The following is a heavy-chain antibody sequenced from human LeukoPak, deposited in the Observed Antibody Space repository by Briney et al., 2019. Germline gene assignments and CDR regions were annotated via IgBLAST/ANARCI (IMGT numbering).Heavy chain of an antibody. Sequence: SETLSLTCTVSGGSISSHYWSWIRQPPGKRLEWIGYIYYSGSTNYNPSLKSRVTISVDTSKNQFSLKLSSVTAADTAVYYCARDSEVTRFDYWGQGTLVTVSS. CDR1: GGSISSHY. CDR3: ARDSEVTRFDY. CDR2: IYYSGST. D-gene: IGHD4-17*01. V-gene: IGHV4-59*11. J-gene: IGHJ4*02.